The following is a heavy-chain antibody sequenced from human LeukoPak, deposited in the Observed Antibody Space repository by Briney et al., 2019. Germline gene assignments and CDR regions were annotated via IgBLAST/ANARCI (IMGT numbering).Heavy chain of an antibody. Sequence: PGGSLRLSCAASGFTFSSYSMNWVRQAPGKGLEWVSSISSSSSYIYYADSVKGRFTISRDNSKNTLYLQMNSLRAEDTAVYYCAKDRDYDSSGLDYWGQGTLVTVSS. J-gene: IGHJ4*02. CDR1: GFTFSSYS. CDR3: AKDRDYDSSGLDY. V-gene: IGHV3-21*04. CDR2: ISSSSSYI. D-gene: IGHD3-22*01.